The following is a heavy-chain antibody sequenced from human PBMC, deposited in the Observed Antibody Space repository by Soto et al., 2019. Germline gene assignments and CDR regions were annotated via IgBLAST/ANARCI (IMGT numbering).Heavy chain of an antibody. CDR2: IYSDGTT. CDR1: GFTVSSNY. J-gene: IGHJ4*02. CDR3: AILSN. V-gene: IGHV3-53*02. Sequence: EVQLVETGGGLIQPGGSLRLSCAASGFTVSSNYMNWVRQAPGKGLEWVSIIYSDGTTSYADSVKCRVTISRDNFKNTLHLQMSSLRAEDTGVYYCAILSNWGPGTLVTVSS. D-gene: IGHD6-6*01.